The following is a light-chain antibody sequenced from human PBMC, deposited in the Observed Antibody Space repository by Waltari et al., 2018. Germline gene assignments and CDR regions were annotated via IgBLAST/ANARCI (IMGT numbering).Light chain of an antibody. V-gene: IGKV1-33*01. Sequence: DIQMTQSPTSLSASVGDRGTITCQASHDINNYLNWYQQKPGKAPKLLNYDASNLETGVPSRFSGSESETDFTFTISRLQPEDLATYYCQHYDHLLWGTFGGGTKVEIK. CDR1: HDINNY. CDR3: QHYDHLLWGT. J-gene: IGKJ4*01. CDR2: DAS.